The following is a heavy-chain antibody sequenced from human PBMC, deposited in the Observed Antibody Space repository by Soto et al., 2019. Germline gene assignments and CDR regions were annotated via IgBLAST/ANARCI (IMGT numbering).Heavy chain of an antibody. CDR2: ISSNGGST. V-gene: IGHV3-64*01. CDR3: ARDGGYSYGYPSYYFDY. D-gene: IGHD5-18*01. CDR1: GFTFSSYA. Sequence: GGSLRLSCAASGFTFSSYAMHWVRQAPGKGLEYVSAISSNGGSTYYANSVKGRFTISRDNSKNTLYLQMGSLRAEDMAVYYYARDGGYSYGYPSYYFDYWGQGTLVTVS. J-gene: IGHJ4*02.